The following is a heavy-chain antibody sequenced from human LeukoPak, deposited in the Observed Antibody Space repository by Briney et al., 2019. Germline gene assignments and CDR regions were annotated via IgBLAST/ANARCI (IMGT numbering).Heavy chain of an antibody. D-gene: IGHD6-19*01. CDR3: TRPTVAAYNWFDP. V-gene: IGHV3-73*01. Sequence: GGSLRLSCAASGFTFSGSAMHWVRQASGKGLEWVGRIRSKANSYATAYAASVKGRFTISRDDSKNTAYLQMNSLKTEDTAVYYCTRPTVAAYNWFDPWGQGTLVTVSS. CDR1: GFTFSGSA. J-gene: IGHJ5*02. CDR2: IRSKANSYAT.